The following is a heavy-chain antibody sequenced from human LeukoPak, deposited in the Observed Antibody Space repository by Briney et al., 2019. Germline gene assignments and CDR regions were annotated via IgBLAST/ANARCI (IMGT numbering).Heavy chain of an antibody. J-gene: IGHJ6*02. Sequence: SVKVSCKVSGGTFSSYAISWVRQAPGQGLEWMGGIIPIFGTANYAQKFQGRVTITADESTSTAYMELSSLRSEDTAVYYCARPEHGCSSTSCYRDYYYYYGMDVWGQGTTVTVSS. CDR2: IIPIFGTA. D-gene: IGHD2-2*02. V-gene: IGHV1-69*13. CDR3: ARPEHGCSSTSCYRDYYYYYGMDV. CDR1: GGTFSSYA.